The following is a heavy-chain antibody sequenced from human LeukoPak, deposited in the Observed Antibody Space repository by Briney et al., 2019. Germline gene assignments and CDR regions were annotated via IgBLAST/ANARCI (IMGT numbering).Heavy chain of an antibody. Sequence: SQTLSLTCAVSGGSISSGGYSWSWIRQPPGKGLEWIGYIYHSGSTYYNPSLKSRVTISVDRSKNQFSLKLSSVTAADTAVYYCARVRPMVRGGQIDYWGQGTLATVSS. CDR2: IYHSGST. V-gene: IGHV4-30-2*01. CDR1: GGSISSGGYS. CDR3: ARVRPMVRGGQIDY. D-gene: IGHD3-10*01. J-gene: IGHJ4*02.